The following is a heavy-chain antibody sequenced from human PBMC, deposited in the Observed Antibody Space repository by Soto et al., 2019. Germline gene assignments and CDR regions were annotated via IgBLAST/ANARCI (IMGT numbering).Heavy chain of an antibody. CDR3: ARLVRYCSSTSCPNWFDP. CDR1: RYSFTSYW. D-gene: IGHD2-2*01. CDR2: IYPGDSDT. Sequence: LXISCTGSRYSFTSYWIGWVRQMPWKGLEWMGIIYPGDSDTRYSPSFQGQVTISADKSISTAYLQWSSLKASDTAMYYCARLVRYCSSTSCPNWFDPWGQGTLVTVSS. J-gene: IGHJ5*02. V-gene: IGHV5-51*01.